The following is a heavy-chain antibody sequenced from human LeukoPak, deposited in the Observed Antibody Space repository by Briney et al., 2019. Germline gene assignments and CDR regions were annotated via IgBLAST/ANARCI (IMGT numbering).Heavy chain of an antibody. CDR1: GASIGSTTYY. CDR3: ATHRRPGSGGYENAFEI. D-gene: IGHD5-12*01. CDR2: IFDGGST. J-gene: IGHJ3*02. Sequence: PSETLSLTCTVSGASIGSTTYYWDWFRQPPGKGLEWIGNIFDGGSTHYNPSLKSRLTMSVDTSKNHFSLRLNSVTAADTAIYYCATHRRPGSGGYENAFEIWGQGTMVTVSS. V-gene: IGHV4-39*01.